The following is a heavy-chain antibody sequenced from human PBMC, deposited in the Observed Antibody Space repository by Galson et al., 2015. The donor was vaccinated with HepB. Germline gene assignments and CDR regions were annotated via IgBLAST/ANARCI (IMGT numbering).Heavy chain of an antibody. V-gene: IGHV1-69*13. CDR1: GGTFSSYA. J-gene: IGHJ5*02. D-gene: IGHD2-2*02. Sequence: SVKVSCKASGGTFSSYAISWVRQAPGQGLEWMGGIIPIFGTANYAQKFQGRVTITADESTSTAYMELSSLRSEDTAVYYCARDFVVVPAAIRGWFDPWGQGTLVTVSS. CDR3: ARDFVVVPAAIRGWFDP. CDR2: IIPIFGTA.